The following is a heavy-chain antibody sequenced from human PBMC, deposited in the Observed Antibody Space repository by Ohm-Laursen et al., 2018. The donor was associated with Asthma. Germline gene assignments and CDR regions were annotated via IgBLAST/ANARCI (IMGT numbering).Heavy chain of an antibody. J-gene: IGHJ4*02. V-gene: IGHV3-30*18. D-gene: IGHD1-26*01. CDR2: ASYDGGNK. Sequence: SLRLSCTASGFTFSDYAMHWVRQAPGKGLEWLAFASYDGGNKDYADSVKGRFTISRDNSDNALYLQMNSLRADDSAVYFCAKATVQFSGSYFFDYWGQGSLVTVSS. CDR1: GFTFSDYA. CDR3: AKATVQFSGSYFFDY.